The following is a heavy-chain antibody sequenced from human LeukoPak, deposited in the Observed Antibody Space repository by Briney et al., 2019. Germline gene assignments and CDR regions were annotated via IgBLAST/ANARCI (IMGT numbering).Heavy chain of an antibody. V-gene: IGHV3-21*04. Sequence: PGGSLRLSCAASGFDFNNYNMNWVRQAPGKGLEWVSSITSSGTYIYYADSVKGRFTISRDNAKNSLYLQMNSLRAEDTALYYCAKDMTGGSGRLYGIDYWGQGTLVTVSS. J-gene: IGHJ4*02. CDR2: ITSSGTYI. CDR1: GFDFNNYN. D-gene: IGHD3-10*01. CDR3: AKDMTGGSGRLYGIDY.